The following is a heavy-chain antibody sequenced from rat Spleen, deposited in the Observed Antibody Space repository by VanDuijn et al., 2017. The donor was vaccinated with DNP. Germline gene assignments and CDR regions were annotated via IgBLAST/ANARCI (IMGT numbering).Heavy chain of an antibody. CDR1: GFTFSDYN. J-gene: IGHJ4*01. CDR3: ITFEGTNA. CDR2: ITYDGSKT. D-gene: IGHD1-11*01. V-gene: IGHV5S10*01. Sequence: EVQLVESGGGVVQSGRSLKVSCAASGFTFSDYNMAWVRQAPKKGLEWVATITYDGSKTYYRDSVKGRFTISRDNAKSTLYLQMDSLRSEDTATYYCITFEGTNAWGQGTSVTVSS.